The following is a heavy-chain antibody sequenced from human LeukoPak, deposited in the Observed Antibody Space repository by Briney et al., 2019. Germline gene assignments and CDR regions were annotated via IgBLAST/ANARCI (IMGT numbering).Heavy chain of an antibody. V-gene: IGHV3-23*01. Sequence: GGSLRLSCAASGFTFSSYAMSWVRQAPGKGLEWVSLISSSGGSTYYADSVRGRFTISRDNSKNTLYLQMNSLRAEDTAVYYCAKALLKLRYFAWWGQGTLVTVSS. CDR3: AKALLKLRYFAW. CDR1: GFTFSSYA. J-gene: IGHJ4*02. D-gene: IGHD3-9*01. CDR2: ISSSGGST.